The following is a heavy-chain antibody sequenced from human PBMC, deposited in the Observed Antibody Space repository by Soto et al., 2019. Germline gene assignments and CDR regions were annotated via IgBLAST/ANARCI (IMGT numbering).Heavy chain of an antibody. D-gene: IGHD3-3*01. Sequence: GGSLRISCAASGFAFSGFEMNWVRQAPGKGLEWVSYISSGASNMYYADSVKGRFTISRDNAQRSLYLQMNSLRVEDTAVYYCARDPNYDFWSGYRNKEGTYGMDVWGQGTTVTVSS. CDR1: GFAFSGFE. V-gene: IGHV3-48*03. CDR3: ARDPNYDFWSGYRNKEGTYGMDV. J-gene: IGHJ6*02. CDR2: ISSGASNM.